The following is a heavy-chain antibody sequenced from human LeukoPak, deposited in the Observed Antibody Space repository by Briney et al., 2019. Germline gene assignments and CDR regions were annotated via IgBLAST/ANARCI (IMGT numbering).Heavy chain of an antibody. D-gene: IGHD3-10*01. CDR2: ISSSTTYI. Sequence: GGSLRLSCAASGFTFSDFTMNWVRQTPGKGLEWVSSISSSTTYIYYTDSVKGRFTISRDNAKNSLYLQMNSLRVEDTALYYCARERFHGSGAPRYDFWGQGTLVTVSS. CDR1: GFTFSDFT. CDR3: ARERFHGSGAPRYDF. V-gene: IGHV3-21*01. J-gene: IGHJ4*02.